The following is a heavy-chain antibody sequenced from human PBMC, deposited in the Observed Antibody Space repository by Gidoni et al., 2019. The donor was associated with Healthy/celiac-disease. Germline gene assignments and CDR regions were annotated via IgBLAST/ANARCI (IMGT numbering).Heavy chain of an antibody. V-gene: IGHV3-23*01. D-gene: IGHD6-19*01. CDR3: AKLAGTGKYWYFDL. Sequence: EVQLLESGGGLVQPGGSLRLSWAASGYTCSSYAMSWVRQAPGQGLEWVSAISGSGGCTYYADSVKGRFTISRDNSKNTLYLQMNSLRAEDTAVYYCAKLAGTGKYWYFDLWGRGTLVTVSS. CDR1: GYTCSSYA. CDR2: ISGSGGCT. J-gene: IGHJ2*01.